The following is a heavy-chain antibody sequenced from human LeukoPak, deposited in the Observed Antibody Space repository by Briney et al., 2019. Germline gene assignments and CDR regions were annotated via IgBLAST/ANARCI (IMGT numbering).Heavy chain of an antibody. Sequence: PGGSLRLSCAASGFTFSSYAMSWVRQAPGKGLEWVSAISGSGGSAYYADSVKGRFTISRDNSKNTLYLQMNSLRAEDTAVYYCAKDAAIVGATSNFDYWGQGTLVTVSS. CDR1: GFTFSSYA. J-gene: IGHJ4*02. CDR2: ISGSGGSA. D-gene: IGHD1-26*01. V-gene: IGHV3-23*01. CDR3: AKDAAIVGATSNFDY.